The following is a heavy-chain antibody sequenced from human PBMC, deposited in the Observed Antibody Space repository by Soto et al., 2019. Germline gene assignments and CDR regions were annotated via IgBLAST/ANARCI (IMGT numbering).Heavy chain of an antibody. Sequence: GLDLEWLALIYWNDDKRYSPSLKSRLTITKDTSKNQVVLTMTNMDPVDTATYYCAHRDQEAAAGMPHGRWFDPWGQGTLVTVSS. J-gene: IGHJ5*02. V-gene: IGHV2-5*01. CDR3: AHRDQEAAAGMPHGRWFDP. D-gene: IGHD6-13*01. CDR2: IYWNDDK.